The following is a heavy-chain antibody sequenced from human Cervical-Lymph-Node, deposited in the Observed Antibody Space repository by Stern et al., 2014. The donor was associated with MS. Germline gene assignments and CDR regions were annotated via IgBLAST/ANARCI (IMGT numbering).Heavy chain of an antibody. J-gene: IGHJ4*02. CDR2: VFTDGST. CDR3: ARDTPFGVVQLDS. D-gene: IGHD3-3*01. V-gene: IGHV4-61*02. Sequence: VQMQESGPGLVKPSETLSLTCTVLGVVISRGDYYWSWIRQPAGKGLEWIGRVFTDGSTYYNPSLKIRVTISVDMSKNQFSLNLSSVTAADTAVYYCARDTPFGVVQLDSWGQGTLVIASS. CDR1: GVVISRGDYY.